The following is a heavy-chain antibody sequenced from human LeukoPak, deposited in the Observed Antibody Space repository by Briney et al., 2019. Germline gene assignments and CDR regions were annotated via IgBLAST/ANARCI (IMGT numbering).Heavy chain of an antibody. CDR3: ARSGYPLWFGELLYGAHWFDP. CDR2: IYTSGST. D-gene: IGHD3-10*01. V-gene: IGHV4-61*02. Sequence: SETLSLTCTVSGGSISSGSYYWSWIRQPAGKGLEWIGRIYTSGSTNYNPSLKSRVTISVDTSKNQFSLKLSSVTAADTAVYYCARSGYPLWFGELLYGAHWFDPWGQGTLVTVSS. CDR1: GGSISSGSYY. J-gene: IGHJ5*02.